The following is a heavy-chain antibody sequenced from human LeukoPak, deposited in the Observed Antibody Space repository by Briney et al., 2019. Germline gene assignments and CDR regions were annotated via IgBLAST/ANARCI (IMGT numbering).Heavy chain of an antibody. CDR3: ARVPDTAMVVYYFDY. J-gene: IGHJ4*02. CDR2: ISAYNGNT. Sequence: ASVKVSCKASGYTFSSYGISWVRQAPGQGLEWMGWISAYNGNTNYAQKLQGRVTMTTDTSTSTAYMELRSLRSDDTAVYYCARVPDTAMVVYYFDYWGQGTLVTVSS. V-gene: IGHV1-18*01. CDR1: GYTFSSYG. D-gene: IGHD5-18*01.